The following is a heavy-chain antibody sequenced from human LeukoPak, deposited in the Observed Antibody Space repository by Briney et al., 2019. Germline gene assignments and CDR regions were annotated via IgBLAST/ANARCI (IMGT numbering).Heavy chain of an antibody. CDR1: GGSISSTNW. Sequence: SGTLSLTCAVSGGSISSTNWWNWVRQPPGKGLEWIGEIYHIGSTNYNPSLKSRVTISVDTSKNRFSLNLSSVTAADTAVYYCARHHDSSGLYGPFDYWGQGTLVTVSS. D-gene: IGHD3-22*01. CDR3: ARHHDSSGLYGPFDY. V-gene: IGHV4-4*02. CDR2: IYHIGST. J-gene: IGHJ4*02.